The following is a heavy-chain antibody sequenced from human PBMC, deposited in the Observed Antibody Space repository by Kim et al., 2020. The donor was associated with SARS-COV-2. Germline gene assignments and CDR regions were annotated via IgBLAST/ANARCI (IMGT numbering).Heavy chain of an antibody. V-gene: IGHV4-59*13. CDR3: ARAGDSVVLPAALNW. J-gene: IGHJ5*01. D-gene: IGHD2-2*01. CDR1: GGSISSYY. Sequence: SETLSLTCTVSGGSISSYYWSWIRQPPGKGLEWVGYICYSGSTNYNPSLTSRVTISVDASKNKFPLTLRSVTAADTAADYCARAGDSVVLPAALNW. CDR2: ICYSGST.